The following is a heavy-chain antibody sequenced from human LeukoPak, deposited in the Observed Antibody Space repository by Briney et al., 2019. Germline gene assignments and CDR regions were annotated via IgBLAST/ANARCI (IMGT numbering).Heavy chain of an antibody. J-gene: IGHJ4*02. V-gene: IGHV3-64D*06. Sequence: GSVRLSCSASGFTFSRYAMHWVRQAPGKGLEYVSAISSNGGSTYYADTVKGRFTISRDDSKNTLYLQMSSLRAEGTAVYYCVKPGSGSYYNPGYLDFWGQGTLVTVSS. CDR3: VKPGSGSYYNPGYLDF. CDR1: GFTFSRYA. D-gene: IGHD3-10*01. CDR2: ISSNGGST.